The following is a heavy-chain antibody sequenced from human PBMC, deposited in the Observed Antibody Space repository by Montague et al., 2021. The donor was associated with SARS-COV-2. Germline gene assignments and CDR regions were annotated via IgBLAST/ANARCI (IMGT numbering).Heavy chain of an antibody. CDR3: ARVGRGSSWYEVAFDI. V-gene: IGHV4-59*01. CDR1: GGSISGYS. J-gene: IGHJ3*02. D-gene: IGHD6-13*01. CDR2: IYNSGST. Sequence: SETLSLTCTVSGGSISGYSWTWIRQPPGKGLEWIGYIYNSGSTNYNPSLTSRVTISVDTSKNQFSLKLSSVAAADTAVYYCARVGRGSSWYEVAFDIWGQGTVVTVSS.